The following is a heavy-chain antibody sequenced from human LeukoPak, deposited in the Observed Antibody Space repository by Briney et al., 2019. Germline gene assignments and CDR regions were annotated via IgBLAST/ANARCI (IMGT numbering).Heavy chain of an antibody. CDR2: VSGSGGST. CDR3: AKSGGSLSGVFDI. Sequence: GGSLRLSCAASGFTFSSYAMSWVGQAPGKGLEWVSDVSGSGGSTNYADSVKGRFIISRDNSKNTLYVQMNSLRVEDTAVYYCAKSGGSLSGVFDIWGQGTMVTVSS. D-gene: IGHD2-15*01. J-gene: IGHJ3*02. V-gene: IGHV3-23*01. CDR1: GFTFSSYA.